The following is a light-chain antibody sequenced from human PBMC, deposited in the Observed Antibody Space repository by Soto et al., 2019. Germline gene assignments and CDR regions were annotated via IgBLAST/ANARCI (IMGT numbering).Light chain of an antibody. CDR2: RAT. V-gene: IGKV3-15*01. CDR3: QQYDDWPLT. J-gene: IGKJ1*01. CDR1: QSVTSN. Sequence: EILMTQSPATLSVSPGGRSTLSCKAIQSVTSNLAWYPHKPGQAPRLLIYRATARAAGIPVRFGGSGSGTEFTLTISSLQSEDFAIYYCQQYDDWPLTFGQGTKVDIK.